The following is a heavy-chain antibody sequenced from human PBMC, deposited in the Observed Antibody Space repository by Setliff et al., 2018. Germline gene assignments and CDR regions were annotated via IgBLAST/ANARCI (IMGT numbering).Heavy chain of an antibody. CDR1: GGGSINNYY. V-gene: IGHV4-59*01. D-gene: IGHD2-15*01. J-gene: IGHJ3*02. CDR2: VHFGGDT. CDR3: ARSLDCTGGSCYPNDAFDI. Sequence: PSETLSLTCTVSGGGSINNYYWSWVRQSPGKGLEWIGFVHFGGDTNYNPSLKSRVTMSADTSNNQFSLNLSSVTAADTAVYYCARSLDCTGGSCYPNDAFDIWGQGTMVTVSS.